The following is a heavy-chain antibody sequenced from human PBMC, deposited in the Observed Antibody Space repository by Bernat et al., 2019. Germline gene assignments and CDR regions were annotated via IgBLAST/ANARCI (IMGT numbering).Heavy chain of an antibody. D-gene: IGHD1-26*01. CDR2: IIPILGIA. V-gene: IGHV1-69*02. Sequence: QFQLVQSGAEVKKPGSSVKVSCKASGGTFSSYTISWVRQAPGQGLEWMGRIIPILGIANYAQKFQGRVTITADKSTGTAYMELSSMRSEDTAVYYCARGRIVGATTDDYWGQGTLVTVSS. CDR1: GGTFSSYT. CDR3: ARGRIVGATTDDY. J-gene: IGHJ4*02.